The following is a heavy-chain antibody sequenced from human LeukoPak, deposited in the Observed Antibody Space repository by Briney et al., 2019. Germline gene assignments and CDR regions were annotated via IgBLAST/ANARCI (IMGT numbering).Heavy chain of an antibody. Sequence: PGGSLRLSCAASGFTSSRYEMNWVRQAPGKGLEWVSYISRSGDTIYFADPVKGRFTISRDNAKNSLYLQMNSLRAEDTAVYYCARTLRLKTPRAFDIWGQGTMVTVSS. J-gene: IGHJ3*02. CDR3: ARTLRLKTPRAFDI. CDR1: GFTSSRYE. D-gene: IGHD6-25*01. V-gene: IGHV3-48*03. CDR2: ISRSGDTI.